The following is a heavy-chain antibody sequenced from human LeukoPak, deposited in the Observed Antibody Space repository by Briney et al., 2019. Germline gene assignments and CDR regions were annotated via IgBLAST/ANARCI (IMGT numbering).Heavy chain of an antibody. CDR1: GGSFSGYY. D-gene: IGHD3-22*01. J-gene: IGHJ4*02. CDR2: INHSGST. CDR3: ARQMGRVVVIIDY. Sequence: SETLSLTCAVYGGSFSGYYWSWIRQPPGKGLEWIGEINHSGSTNYNPSLKSRVTISEDTSKNQFSLKLSSVTAADTAVYYCARQMGRVVVIIDYWGQGTLVTVSS. V-gene: IGHV4-34*01.